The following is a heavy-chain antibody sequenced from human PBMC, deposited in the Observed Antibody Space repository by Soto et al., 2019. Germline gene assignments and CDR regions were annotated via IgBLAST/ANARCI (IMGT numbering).Heavy chain of an antibody. CDR2: ISSSSSTI. D-gene: IGHD3-3*01. CDR3: ARDDFCSGYDYGMDV. J-gene: IGHJ6*02. Sequence: GGSLRLSCAASGLTFSSYSMNWVRQAPGKGLEWVSYISSSSSTIYYADSVKGRFTISRDNAKNSLYLQMNSLRDEDTAVYYCARDDFCSGYDYGMDVWGQGTTVTVSS. V-gene: IGHV3-48*02. CDR1: GLTFSSYS.